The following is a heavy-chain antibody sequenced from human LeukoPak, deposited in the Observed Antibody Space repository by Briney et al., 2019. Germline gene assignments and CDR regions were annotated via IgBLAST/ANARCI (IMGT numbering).Heavy chain of an antibody. Sequence: GGSLRLSCVVSGFSVSGVCMSWVRQAPGKGLEWVSVIYSDDSTYYADSVKGRFTISRDNSKNTLNLQMNSLRAEDTAVYYCASRPRDAAALDYWGQGTLVTVSS. J-gene: IGHJ4*02. CDR3: ASRPRDAAALDY. CDR1: GFSVSGVC. V-gene: IGHV3-53*01. D-gene: IGHD6-13*01. CDR2: IYSDDST.